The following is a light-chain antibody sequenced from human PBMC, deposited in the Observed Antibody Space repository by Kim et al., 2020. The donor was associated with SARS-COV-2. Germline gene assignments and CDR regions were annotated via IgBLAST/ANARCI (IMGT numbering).Light chain of an antibody. CDR1: QSVSSTY. V-gene: IGKV3-20*01. Sequence: EIVLTQSPGTLSLSPGERATLSCRTGQSVSSTYLAWYQRKPGQAPRLVIYSTSTRATGIPDRFSGSGSGTDFTLTISRLEPEDFAVYYCQHYGTSPPMYTFGQGTKLEI. CDR3: QHYGTSPPMYT. CDR2: STS. J-gene: IGKJ2*01.